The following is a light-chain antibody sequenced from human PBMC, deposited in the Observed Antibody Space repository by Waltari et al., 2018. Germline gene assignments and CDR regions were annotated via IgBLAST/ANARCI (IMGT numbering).Light chain of an antibody. CDR2: AAS. CDR1: QSISSY. CDR3: QQSYSTPIFT. V-gene: IGKV1-39*01. Sequence: DIQLTQSPSSLSASVGARVTITCRASQSISSYLNWYQQKPGKAPKLLIYAASSLQSGVPSRFSGSGSGTDFTLTIRSLQPEDFATYSCQQSYSTPIFTFGPGTKVDIK. J-gene: IGKJ3*01.